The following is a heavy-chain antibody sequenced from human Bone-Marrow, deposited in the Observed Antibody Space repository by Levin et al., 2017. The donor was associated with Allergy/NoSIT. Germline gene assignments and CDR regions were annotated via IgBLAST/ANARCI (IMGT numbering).Heavy chain of an antibody. Sequence: PGGSLRLSCAASGFTFSDYWMSWVRQVPGKGLEWVANIKEDGSETSYEDSVRGRFTISRDNDKKAMFLQMNSLRVEDTAVYYCARVVTGPYRIRVYWGQGTLVTVAA. CDR1: GFTFSDYW. D-gene: IGHD2-21*02. CDR3: ARVVTGPYRIRVY. J-gene: IGHJ4*02. CDR2: IKEDGSET. V-gene: IGHV3-7*01.